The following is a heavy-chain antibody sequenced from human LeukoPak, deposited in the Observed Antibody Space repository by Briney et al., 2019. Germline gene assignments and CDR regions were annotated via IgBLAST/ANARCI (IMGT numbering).Heavy chain of an antibody. Sequence: PSETLSLTCAVYGGSFSGYYWSWIRQPPGKGLEWIGEINHSGSTNYNPSLKSRVTISVDTSKNQFSLKLSSVTAADTAVYYCARALVAAAGPKPGMDVWGQGTTVTVSS. CDR1: GGSFSGYY. D-gene: IGHD6-13*01. J-gene: IGHJ6*02. CDR2: INHSGST. CDR3: ARALVAAAGPKPGMDV. V-gene: IGHV4-34*01.